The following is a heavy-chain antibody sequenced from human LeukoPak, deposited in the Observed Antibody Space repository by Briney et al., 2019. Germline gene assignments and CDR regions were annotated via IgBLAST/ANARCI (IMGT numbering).Heavy chain of an antibody. CDR3: AKDLGAMVRGVMDY. J-gene: IGHJ4*02. Sequence: SCKASGYTFTSYYMHWVRQAPGKGLEWVAFIRYDGSNKYYADSVKGRFTISRDNSKNTLYLQMDSLRAEDTAVYYCAKDLGAMVRGVMDYWGQGTLVTVSS. V-gene: IGHV3-30*02. CDR2: IRYDGSNK. CDR1: GYTFTSYY. D-gene: IGHD3-10*01.